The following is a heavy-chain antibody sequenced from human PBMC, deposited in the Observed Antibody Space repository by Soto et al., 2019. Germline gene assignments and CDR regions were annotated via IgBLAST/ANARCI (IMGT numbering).Heavy chain of an antibody. D-gene: IGHD6-19*01. CDR1: GDFLTTYY. CDR3: ARSPQYSSGWNGGFDY. V-gene: IGHV4-59*01. CDR2: IFYGGHT. Sequence: SETLSLTCDVSGDFLTTYYWNWIRQSPGKGLEWIGYIFYGGHTNYNPSLRGRATISVDTSKNQFSLKLGSVTAADTAVYYCARSPQYSSGWNGGFDYWGQGTLVTVSS. J-gene: IGHJ4*02.